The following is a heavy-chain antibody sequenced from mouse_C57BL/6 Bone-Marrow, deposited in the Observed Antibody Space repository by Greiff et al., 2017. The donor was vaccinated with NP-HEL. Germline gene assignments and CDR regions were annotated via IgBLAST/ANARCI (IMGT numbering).Heavy chain of an antibody. Sequence: VQLQQSGTVLARPGASVKMSCKTSGYTFTSYWMHWVKQRPGQGLEWIGAIYPGNSDTSYNQKFKGKAKLTPVTSASTAYMELSSLTNEDSAVYYCTVPPYYSNYWFAYWGQGTLVTVSA. CDR1: GYTFTSYW. J-gene: IGHJ3*01. D-gene: IGHD2-5*01. V-gene: IGHV1-5*01. CDR2: IYPGNSDT. CDR3: TVPPYYSNYWFAY.